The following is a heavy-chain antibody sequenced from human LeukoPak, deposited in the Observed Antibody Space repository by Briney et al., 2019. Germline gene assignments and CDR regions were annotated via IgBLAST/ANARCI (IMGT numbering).Heavy chain of an antibody. J-gene: IGHJ6*03. Sequence: SVKVSCKASGGTFSSYAISWVRQAPGQGLERIGGIIPIFGTANYAQKFQGRVTSTTDESTSTAYMELSSLRSEDTAVYYCARVALLGVVVVAASSPSNYYMDVWGKGTTVTVSS. CDR1: GGTFSSYA. D-gene: IGHD2-15*01. CDR2: IIPIFGTA. V-gene: IGHV1-69*05. CDR3: ARVALLGVVVVAASSPSNYYMDV.